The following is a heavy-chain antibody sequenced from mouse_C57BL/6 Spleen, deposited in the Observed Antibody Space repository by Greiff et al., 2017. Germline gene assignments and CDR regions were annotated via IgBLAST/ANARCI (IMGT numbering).Heavy chain of an antibody. D-gene: IGHD2-3*01. CDR1: GYTFTDYE. V-gene: IGHV1-15*01. Sequence: QVHVKQSGAELVRPGASVTLSCKASGYTFTDYEMHWVKQTPVHGLEWIGAIDPETGGTAYNQKFKGKAILTADKSSSTAYMELRSLTSEDSAVYYCTRRNDGYFAYWGQGTLVTVSA. CDR2: IDPETGGT. J-gene: IGHJ3*01. CDR3: TRRNDGYFAY.